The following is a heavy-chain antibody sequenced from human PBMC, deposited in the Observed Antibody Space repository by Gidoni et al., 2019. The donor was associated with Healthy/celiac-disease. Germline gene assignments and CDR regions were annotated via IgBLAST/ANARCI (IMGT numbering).Heavy chain of an antibody. CDR2: IYTSGST. V-gene: IGHV4-61*02. CDR1: GGSISSGSYY. Sequence: QVQLQESGPGLVKPSQTLSLTCTVSGGSISSGSYYWSWIRQPAGKGLEWIGRIYTSGSTNYNPSLKSRVTISVDTSKNQFSLKLSSVTAADTAVYYCARVQWELMSGVWFDPWGQGTLVTVSS. D-gene: IGHD1-26*01. J-gene: IGHJ5*02. CDR3: ARVQWELMSGVWFDP.